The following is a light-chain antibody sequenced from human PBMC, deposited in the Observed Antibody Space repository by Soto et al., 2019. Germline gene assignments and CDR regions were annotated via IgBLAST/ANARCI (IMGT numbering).Light chain of an antibody. CDR1: QDIAIY. CDR3: QQLRLYPST. CDR2: AAS. V-gene: IGKV1-9*01. J-gene: IGKJ4*01. Sequence: IQLTQSPSSLSASVGARVPITCRASQDIAIYLAWYQQKPGEAPKLLIYAASTLYGGVPSRFSGSGSGTDFALTITSLQAEDFATYYCQQLRLYPSTFGGGTKVDIK.